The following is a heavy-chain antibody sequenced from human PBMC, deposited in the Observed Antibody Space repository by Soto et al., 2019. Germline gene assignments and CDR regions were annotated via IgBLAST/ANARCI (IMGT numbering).Heavy chain of an antibody. J-gene: IGHJ2*01. CDR1: GFTFRNFV. V-gene: IGHV3-23*01. CDR2: IGGTSGST. D-gene: IGHD7-27*01. Sequence: EVQLLESGGGLVQPGGSLRLSCAASGFTFRNFVMGWVRRAPGKGLEWVSAIGGTSGSTYYADSVRGRFTISRDNSKNTQSLQRNSLRAEDTAIYYCAKRRGDGYFDLWGRGTLVTVSS. CDR3: AKRRGDGYFDL.